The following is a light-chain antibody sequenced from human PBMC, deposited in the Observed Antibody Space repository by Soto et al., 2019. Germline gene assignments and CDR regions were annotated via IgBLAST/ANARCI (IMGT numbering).Light chain of an antibody. Sequence: EIVLTQSPGTLSLSPGERATLSCRASQSVNSNLAWYQKKPGQAPRLLIYDASNRATGIPARFSGSGSGTDFTLTISSLEPEDFAVYYCQQRSNWPPITFGQGTRLEI. J-gene: IGKJ5*01. CDR1: QSVNSN. CDR3: QQRSNWPPIT. CDR2: DAS. V-gene: IGKV3-11*01.